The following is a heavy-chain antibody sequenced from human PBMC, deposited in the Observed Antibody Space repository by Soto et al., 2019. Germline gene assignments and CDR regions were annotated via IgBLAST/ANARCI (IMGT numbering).Heavy chain of an antibody. V-gene: IGHV1-69*08. D-gene: IGHD4-17*01. Sequence: QVQLVQSGAEVKKPGSSVKVSCKASGGTFSSYTISWVRQAPGQGREWMGRIIPILGIANYAQKFQGRVTITADKSTSTAYMELSSLRSEDTAVYYCSREPRHYGWGQGPQVTVSS. J-gene: IGHJ1*01. CDR1: GGTFSSYT. CDR2: IIPILGIA. CDR3: SREPRHYG.